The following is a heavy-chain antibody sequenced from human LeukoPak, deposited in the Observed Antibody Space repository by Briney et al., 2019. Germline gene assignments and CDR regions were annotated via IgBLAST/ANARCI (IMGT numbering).Heavy chain of an antibody. J-gene: IGHJ6*03. Sequence: SVKVSCKASGYTFTSYGISWVRQAPGQGLEWMGGIIPIFGTANYAQKFQGRVTITADESTSTAYMELSSLRSEDTAVYYCARTGTTSHYYYYMDVWGKGTTVTVSS. D-gene: IGHD1-1*01. CDR1: GYTFTSYG. CDR2: IIPIFGTA. V-gene: IGHV1-69*13. CDR3: ARTGTTSHYYYYMDV.